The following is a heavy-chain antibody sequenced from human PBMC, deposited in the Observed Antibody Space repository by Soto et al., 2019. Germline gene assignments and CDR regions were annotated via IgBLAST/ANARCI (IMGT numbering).Heavy chain of an antibody. D-gene: IGHD6-6*01. CDR3: ARELPGRSSGGLEY. Sequence: EPLSLTCADSGFSISNSTRGSWVRPPPGKGLWWIGEISHSGSTNYNPSLKSRVTISVDKSKKQFSLKLSSVTAADTAVYYCARELPGRSSGGLEYWGQGTLVTVSS. J-gene: IGHJ4*02. CDR2: ISHSGST. CDR1: GFSISNSTR. V-gene: IGHV4-4*02.